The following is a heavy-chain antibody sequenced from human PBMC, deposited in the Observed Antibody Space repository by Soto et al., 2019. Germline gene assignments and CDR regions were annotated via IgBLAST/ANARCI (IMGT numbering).Heavy chain of an antibody. D-gene: IGHD3-16*01. CDR2: SGNRAKRYTT. J-gene: IGHJ3*02. CDR3: ARSFLRITNAFDI. Sequence: EVQLVESGGGLVQPGGSLRLSCAVSGFTFSDHYMDWVRQAPGKGLEWVGRSGNRAKRYTTDYAASVKGRFNISRDDSKNSLYLQMNSLRAEDTAVYYCARSFLRITNAFDIWGQGTMVTVSS. CDR1: GFTFSDHY. V-gene: IGHV3-72*01.